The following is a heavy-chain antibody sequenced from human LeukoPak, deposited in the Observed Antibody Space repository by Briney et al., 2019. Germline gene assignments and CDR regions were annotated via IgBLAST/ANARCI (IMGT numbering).Heavy chain of an antibody. D-gene: IGHD2-15*01. CDR2: ISYSGST. CDR3: ARGYCSGGSCYSARY. Sequence: SETLSLTCTVSRGSVSSGDYYWTWIRQPPGKGLEWIGYISYSGSTNYNPSLKSRVTISIDTSKNQISLKLSSVTAADTAVYYCARGYCSGGSCYSARYWGQGTLVTVSS. CDR1: RGSVSSGDYY. J-gene: IGHJ4*02. V-gene: IGHV4-61*08.